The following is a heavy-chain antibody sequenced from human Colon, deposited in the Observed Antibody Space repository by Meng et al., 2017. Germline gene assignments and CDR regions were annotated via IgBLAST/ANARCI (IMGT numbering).Heavy chain of an antibody. CDR3: ARDRNYYDSSGYYPY. CDR2: IWYDGSNK. V-gene: IGHV3-33*01. CDR1: GFTFSSYG. Sequence: GESLKISCAASGFTFSSYGMHWVRQAPGKGLEWVAVIWYDGSNKYYADSVKGRFTISRDNSKNTLYLQMNSLRAEDTAVYYCARDRNYYDSSGYYPYWGRESWSTSPQ. J-gene: IGHJ4*02. D-gene: IGHD3-22*01.